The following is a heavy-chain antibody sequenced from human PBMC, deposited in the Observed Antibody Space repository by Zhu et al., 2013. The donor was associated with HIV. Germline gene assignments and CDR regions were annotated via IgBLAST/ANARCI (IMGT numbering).Heavy chain of an antibody. V-gene: IGHV1-46*01. J-gene: IGHJ4*02. Sequence: QVQLVQSGAEVKKPGASVKVSCKASGYTFTGYYLHWVRQAPGQGLEWMGIINPSGGGTTYAQKFQGRVTMTRDTSTSTVYLEVSSLGSEDTAVYYCARRGALTLIPFDYWGQGTLVTVSS. CDR1: GYTFTGYY. D-gene: IGHD1-26*01. CDR2: INPSGGGT. CDR3: ARRGALTLIPFDY.